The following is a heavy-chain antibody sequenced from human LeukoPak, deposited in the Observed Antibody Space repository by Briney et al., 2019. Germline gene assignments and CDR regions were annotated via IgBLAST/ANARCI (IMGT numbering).Heavy chain of an antibody. CDR1: GFTFDDYA. CDR3: AKDMDTAMVAVSFDY. J-gene: IGHJ4*02. CDR2: ISWNSGSI. Sequence: GRSLTLSCAPSGFTFDDYAMHWVRHAPGKGLEWVSGISWNSGSIVYADSVKGRFTISRDNAKNSLYLQMNSLRAEDTALYYCAKDMDTAMVAVSFDYWGQGTLVTVSS. V-gene: IGHV3-9*01. D-gene: IGHD5-18*01.